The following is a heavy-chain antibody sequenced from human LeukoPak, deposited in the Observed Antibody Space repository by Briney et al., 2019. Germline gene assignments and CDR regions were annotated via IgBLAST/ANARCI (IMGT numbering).Heavy chain of an antibody. CDR1: GFTFSDYW. CDR3: ARVGWELLHGAFDI. Sequence: GGSLRLSCTASGFTFSDYWMTWVRQAPGKGPEWVANIKQDGSQRYYVDSVRGRFTISRDNAKNSLYLQMNSLRAEDTAVYYCARVGWELLHGAFDIWGQGTMVTVSS. J-gene: IGHJ3*02. V-gene: IGHV3-7*01. CDR2: IKQDGSQR. D-gene: IGHD1-26*01.